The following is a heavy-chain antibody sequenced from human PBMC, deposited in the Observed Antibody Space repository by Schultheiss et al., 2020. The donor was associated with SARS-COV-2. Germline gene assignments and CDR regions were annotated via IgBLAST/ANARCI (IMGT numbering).Heavy chain of an antibody. CDR2: ISYDGSNK. V-gene: IGHV3-30*03. J-gene: IGHJ6*02. CDR3: ARKDYGMDV. Sequence: GGSLRLSCAASGFTVSSYGMHWVRQAPGKGLEWVAVISYDGSNKYYADSVKGRFTISRDNAKNSLYLQMNSLRAEDTAVYYCARKDYGMDVWGQGTTVTVSS. CDR1: GFTVSSYG.